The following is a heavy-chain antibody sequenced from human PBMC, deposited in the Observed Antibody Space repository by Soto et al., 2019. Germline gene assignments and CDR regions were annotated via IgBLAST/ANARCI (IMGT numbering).Heavy chain of an antibody. CDR3: ARLKLWSSYFDY. J-gene: IGHJ4*02. V-gene: IGHV4-39*01. Sequence: SETLSLTCTVSGASIRGGTYYWGWIRQPPGKGLEWIGSVYYSGNTYYNPSLKSRVTISVDTSKNQFSLKVTSVTAADTAVYYCARLKLWSSYFDYWGQGSLVTVSS. CDR1: GASIRGGTYY. CDR2: VYYSGNT. D-gene: IGHD3-3*01.